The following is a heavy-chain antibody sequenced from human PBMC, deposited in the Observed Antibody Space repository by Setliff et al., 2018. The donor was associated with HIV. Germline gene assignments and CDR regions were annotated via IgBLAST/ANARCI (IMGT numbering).Heavy chain of an antibody. CDR3: AREAMYYYDTSGHPQGFDY. J-gene: IGHJ4*02. Sequence: SETLSLTCTVSGDSISGYYWSWIRQPAGKGLEWIGRIYSPIISTNYNPSLKSRVTMSVDTSKNQFSLRLNSVTSADTAVYFCAREAMYYYDTSGHPQGFDYWGQGTLVTVSS. V-gene: IGHV4-4*07. CDR2: IYSPIIST. D-gene: IGHD3-22*01. CDR1: GDSISGYY.